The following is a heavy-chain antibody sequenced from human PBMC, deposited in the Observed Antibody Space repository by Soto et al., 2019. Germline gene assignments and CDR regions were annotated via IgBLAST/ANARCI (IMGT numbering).Heavy chain of an antibody. Sequence: EVQLVESGGGLVKPGGSLRLSCAASGFTFSSYTMHWVRQAPGKGLEWVSSITSTSTYIYYTDSLKGRFTISRDNAQTSLYLKMDSLGPGDTAVYYCARDGARDRGDKGFDYWGQGTLVTVSS. CDR2: ITSTSTYI. V-gene: IGHV3-21*01. D-gene: IGHD2-21*02. J-gene: IGHJ4*02. CDR3: ARDGARDRGDKGFDY. CDR1: GFTFSSYT.